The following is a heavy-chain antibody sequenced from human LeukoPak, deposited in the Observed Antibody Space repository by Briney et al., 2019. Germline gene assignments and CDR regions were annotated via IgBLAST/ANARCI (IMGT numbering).Heavy chain of an antibody. CDR3: ARDRYSGYDYRYYGMDV. D-gene: IGHD5-12*01. J-gene: IGHJ6*02. CDR1: GDSVSSNSAA. V-gene: IGHV6-1*01. CDR2: TYYRSKWYN. Sequence: SQTLSLTCAISGDSVSSNSAAWNWIRQSPSRGLEWLGRTYYRSKWYNDYAVSVKSRTTINPDTSKNQFSLQLNSVTPEDTAVYYCARDRYSGYDYRYYGMDVWGQGTTVTASS.